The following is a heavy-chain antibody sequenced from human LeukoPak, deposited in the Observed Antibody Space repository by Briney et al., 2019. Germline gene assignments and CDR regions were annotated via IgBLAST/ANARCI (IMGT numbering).Heavy chain of an antibody. CDR2: ISDSGGST. D-gene: IGHD1-26*01. CDR3: AKEGGATLLSAGYFDY. J-gene: IGHJ4*02. Sequence: AGGSLRLSCAASGFTFSSYAMSWVRQAPGKGLEWVSAISDSGGSTYYADSVKGRFTISRDNSKNTLYLQMNSLRAEDTAVYYCAKEGGATLLSAGYFDYWGQGTLVTVSS. CDR1: GFTFSSYA. V-gene: IGHV3-23*01.